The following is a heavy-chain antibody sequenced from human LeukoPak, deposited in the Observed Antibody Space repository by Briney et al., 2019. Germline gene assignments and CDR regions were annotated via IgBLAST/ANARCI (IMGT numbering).Heavy chain of an antibody. D-gene: IGHD1-1*01. CDR2: FDREDGKT. Sequence: WASVKVSCKVSRYALTKLSMHWVRQAPGKGLECMGGFDREDGKTFYAQKFQGRITLTEDTSTDTAYMEMSSLTSEDTAIYYCAADMAPTDPYKWFDPWGQGTQVTVSS. CDR1: RYALTKLS. CDR3: AADMAPTDPYKWFDP. J-gene: IGHJ5*02. V-gene: IGHV1-24*01.